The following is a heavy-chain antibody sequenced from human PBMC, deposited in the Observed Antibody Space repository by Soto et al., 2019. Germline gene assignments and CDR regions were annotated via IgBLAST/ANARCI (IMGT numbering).Heavy chain of an antibody. CDR3: ARGSYLDSSGSRNYHYYGMNV. CDR1: GYTFTSYG. CDR2: ISPYDGYT. Sequence: QVQLVQSGAEVKKPGASVKVSCKASGYTFTSYGINWVRQAPGQGLEWLGWISPYDGYTNYAQILQGRVYMTTDTSKKTAYMELRSLRSDDTAMYYCARGSYLDSSGSRNYHYYGMNVCGQGTTVTVSS. J-gene: IGHJ6*02. D-gene: IGHD3-22*01. V-gene: IGHV1-18*01.